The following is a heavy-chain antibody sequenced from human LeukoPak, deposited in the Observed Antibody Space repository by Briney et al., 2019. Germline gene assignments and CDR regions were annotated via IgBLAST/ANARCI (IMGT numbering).Heavy chain of an antibody. V-gene: IGHV4-59*08. J-gene: IGHJ4*02. CDR3: ARREYSYGYQGFDY. CDR2: IYYSGST. CDR1: GGSISSYY. D-gene: IGHD5-18*01. Sequence: SETLSLTCTVSGGSISSYYWSWTRQPPGKGLEWIGYIYYSGSTNYNPSLKSRVTISVDTSKNQFSLKLSSVTAADTAVYYCARREYSYGYQGFDYWGQGTLVTVSS.